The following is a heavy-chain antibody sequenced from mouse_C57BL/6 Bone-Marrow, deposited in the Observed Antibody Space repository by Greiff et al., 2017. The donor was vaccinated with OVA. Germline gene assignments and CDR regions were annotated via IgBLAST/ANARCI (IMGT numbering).Heavy chain of an antibody. V-gene: IGHV1-55*01. D-gene: IGHD1-1*01. CDR3: ASNYYGSTYWYFDV. CDR1: GYTFTSYW. CDR2: IYPGSGST. Sequence: QVQLQQPGAELVKPGASVKMSCKASGYTFTSYWITWVKQRPRQGLEWIGDIYPGSGSTNYNEKFKSKATLTVDTSSSTAYMQLSSLTSEDSAVYYGASNYYGSTYWYFDVWGTGTTVTVSS. J-gene: IGHJ1*03.